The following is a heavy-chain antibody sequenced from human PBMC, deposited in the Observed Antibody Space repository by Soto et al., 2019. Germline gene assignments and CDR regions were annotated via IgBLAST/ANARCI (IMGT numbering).Heavy chain of an antibody. CDR3: AKADGQQWLLPHLEN. CDR1: GFNFNKYA. CDR2: ISCCGGTA. V-gene: IGHV3-23*01. Sequence: EVQLLESGGGLVRPGECLRLCCAASGFNFNKYAMSWVRQAPGEGLEWVSGISCCGGTASYADSVKGRFTIARDDAKNTLYLDMNSLRVEDTAEYYCAKADGQQWLLPHLENWGRGTLVTVS. D-gene: IGHD6-19*01. J-gene: IGHJ4*02.